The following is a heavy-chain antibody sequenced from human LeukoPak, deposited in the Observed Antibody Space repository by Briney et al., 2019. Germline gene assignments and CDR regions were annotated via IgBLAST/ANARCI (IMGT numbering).Heavy chain of an antibody. CDR3: ARGGYSGYDVYYFDY. CDR2: IIPIFGTA. D-gene: IGHD5-12*01. J-gene: IGHJ4*02. Sequence: PVKVSCKASGGTFSSYAISWVRQAPGQGLERTGGIIPIFGTANYAQKFQGRVTITADESTSTAYMELSSLRSEDTAVYYCARGGYSGYDVYYFDYWGQGTLVTVSS. CDR1: GGTFSSYA. V-gene: IGHV1-69*01.